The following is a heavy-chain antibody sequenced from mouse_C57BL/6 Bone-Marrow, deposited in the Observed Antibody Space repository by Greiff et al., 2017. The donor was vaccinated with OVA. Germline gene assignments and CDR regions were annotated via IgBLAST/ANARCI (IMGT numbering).Heavy chain of an antibody. CDR3: ARRYYGYEDWYFDV. D-gene: IGHD2-2*01. Sequence: EVKLVESGGDLVKPGGSLKLSCAASGFTFSSYGMSWVRQTPDKRLEWVATISSGGSYTYYPDSVKGRFTISRDNAKNTLYLQMSSLKSEDTAMYYCARRYYGYEDWYFDVWGTGTTVTVSS. V-gene: IGHV5-6*02. CDR1: GFTFSSYG. CDR2: ISSGGSYT. J-gene: IGHJ1*03.